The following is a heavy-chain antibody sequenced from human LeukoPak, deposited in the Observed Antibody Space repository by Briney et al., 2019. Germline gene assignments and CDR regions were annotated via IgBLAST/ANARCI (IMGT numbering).Heavy chain of an antibody. J-gene: IGHJ4*02. V-gene: IGHV1-69*05. Sequence: EASVKVSCKASGGTFSSYAISWVRQAPGQGLEWMGRIFPIFGTANYAQKFQGRVTITTDESTSTAYMELSSLRSEDTAVYYCARSDYGDYRFGYWGQGTLVTVSS. CDR2: IFPIFGTA. D-gene: IGHD4-17*01. CDR3: ARSDYGDYRFGY. CDR1: GGTFSSYA.